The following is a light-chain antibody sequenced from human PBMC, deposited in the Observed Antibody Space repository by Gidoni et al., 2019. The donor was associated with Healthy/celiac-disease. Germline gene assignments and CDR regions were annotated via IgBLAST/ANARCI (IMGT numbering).Light chain of an antibody. Sequence: EIVLTQSPATLSLSPGERATLSVRASKIVRSYLDWYQQKHGKAPRLLIYDASNSSTGIPARFSGSGSGTDFTLTISSLEPEDFAVYYCQQRSNWPLTFGGGTKVEIK. CDR2: DAS. J-gene: IGKJ4*01. V-gene: IGKV3-11*01. CDR1: KIVRSY. CDR3: QQRSNWPLT.